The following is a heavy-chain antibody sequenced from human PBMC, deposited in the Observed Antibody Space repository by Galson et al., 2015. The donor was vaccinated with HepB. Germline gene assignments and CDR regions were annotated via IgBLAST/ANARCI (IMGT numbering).Heavy chain of an antibody. D-gene: IGHD6-13*01. CDR1: GFTFSSYS. CDR2: ISGSNGTI. J-gene: IGHJ1*01. CDR3: AGLEQQLVRYHQNYFQH. Sequence: SLRLSCAASGFTFSSYSMNWVRQAPGKGLEWISYISGSNGTIDYADSVKGRFTISRNNAKNSLYLQMNSLRDDDTAVYYCAGLEQQLVRYHQNYFQHWGQGTLVTVSS. V-gene: IGHV3-48*02.